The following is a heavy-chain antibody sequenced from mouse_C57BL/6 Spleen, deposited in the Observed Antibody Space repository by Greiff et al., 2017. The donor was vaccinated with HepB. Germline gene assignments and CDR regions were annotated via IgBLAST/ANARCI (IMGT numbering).Heavy chain of an antibody. CDR1: GYAFTNYL. J-gene: IGHJ4*01. V-gene: IGHV1-54*01. CDR2: INPGSGGT. D-gene: IGHD4-1*01. Sequence: QVQLQQSGAELVRPGTSVKVSCKASGYAFTNYLIEWVKQRPGQGLEWIGVINPGSGGTNYNEKFKGKATLTADKSSSTAYMQLSSLTSEDSAVYFCARRRALTGTYYYAMDYWGQGTSVTVSS. CDR3: ARRRALTGTYYYAMDY.